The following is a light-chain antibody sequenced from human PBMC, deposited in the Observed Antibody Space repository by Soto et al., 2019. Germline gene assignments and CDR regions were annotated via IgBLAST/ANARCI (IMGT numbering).Light chain of an antibody. CDR2: EVS. V-gene: IGLV2-14*01. CDR1: SSDVGAYNS. CDR3: SSYTSSTTRV. J-gene: IGLJ3*02. Sequence: QSALTRPASVSGSPGQSITISCTGTSSDVGAYNSVSWYQQHPGKAPKLMISEVSNRPSGVSSRFSGSKSGNTASLTISGLQAEDEADYYCSSYTSSTTRVFGGGTQLTVL.